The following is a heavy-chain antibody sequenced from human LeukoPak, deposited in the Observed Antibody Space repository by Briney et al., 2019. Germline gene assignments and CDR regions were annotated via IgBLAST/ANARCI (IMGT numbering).Heavy chain of an antibody. CDR2: ISGDGGST. J-gene: IGHJ3*02. Sequence: PGGSLRLSCAASGFTFDDYAMHWVRQAPGKGLEWVSLISGDGGSTYYADSVKGRFTISRDNGKNSLYLQMNSLRTEDTALYYCAKDYGSTYYYDSSSPSRGGAFDIWGQGTMVTVSS. V-gene: IGHV3-43*02. CDR3: AKDYGSTYYYDSSSPSRGGAFDI. D-gene: IGHD3-22*01. CDR1: GFTFDDYA.